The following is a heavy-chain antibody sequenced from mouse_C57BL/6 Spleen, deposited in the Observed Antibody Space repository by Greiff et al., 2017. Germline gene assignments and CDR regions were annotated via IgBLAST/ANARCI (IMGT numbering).Heavy chain of an antibody. CDR2: IDPSDSYT. J-gene: IGHJ3*01. CDR1: GYTFTSYW. CDR3: AYYGSSLSWFAY. V-gene: IGHV1-59*01. D-gene: IGHD1-1*01. Sequence: QVQLQQPGAELVRPGTSVKLSCKASGYTFTSYWMHWVKQRPGQGLVWIGVIDPSDSYTNYNQKFKGKATLTVDTSSSTAYMQLSSLTSEDSAVYYCAYYGSSLSWFAYWGQGTLVTVSA.